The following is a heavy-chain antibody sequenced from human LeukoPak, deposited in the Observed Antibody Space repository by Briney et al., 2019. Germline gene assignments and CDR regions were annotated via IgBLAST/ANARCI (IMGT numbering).Heavy chain of an antibody. CDR3: ARGVGCSSTSCYPNWFDP. D-gene: IGHD2-2*01. J-gene: IGHJ5*02. CDR1: GGSISSYY. Sequence: SETLSLTCTVSGGSISSYYWNWIRQPPGKGLEWIGHIYYSGSTTYTPSLKSRVTISVDTSKNQFSLKLTSVTAADTAMYYCARGVGCSSTSCYPNWFDPWGLGTLVTVSS. CDR2: IYYSGST. V-gene: IGHV4-59*01.